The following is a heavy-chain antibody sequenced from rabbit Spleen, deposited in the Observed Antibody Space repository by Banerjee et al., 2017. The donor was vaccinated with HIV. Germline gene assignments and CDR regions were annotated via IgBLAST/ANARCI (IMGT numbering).Heavy chain of an antibody. D-gene: IGHD2-1*01. CDR2: IYVGSGST. CDR3: ARYGDYGNIGRL. CDR1: GFSFSNKAV. Sequence: QEQLVESGGGLVKPEGSLKLSCTASGFSFSNKAVMCWVRLAPGKGLEWIGCIYVGSGSTHYASWAKGRFTSSKTSSTTVTLQMTSLTAADTATYFCARYGDYGNIGRLRGPGTLVTVS. J-gene: IGHJ4*01. V-gene: IGHV1S45*01.